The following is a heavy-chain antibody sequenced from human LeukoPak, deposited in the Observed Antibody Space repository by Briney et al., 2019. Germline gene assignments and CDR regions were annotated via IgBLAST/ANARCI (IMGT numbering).Heavy chain of an antibody. D-gene: IGHD7-27*01. Sequence: ASVKVSCKGSGYTFPTYFIHWMRQAPGQAFEWMGWINPNSGATSYSQTFQGRVTMTRDTSISTIFMDLGNLKSDDTAVSYCARGPDTGAFDSWGQGTVVTVSS. CDR1: GYTFPTYF. CDR2: INPNSGAT. V-gene: IGHV1-2*02. J-gene: IGHJ4*02. CDR3: ARGPDTGAFDS.